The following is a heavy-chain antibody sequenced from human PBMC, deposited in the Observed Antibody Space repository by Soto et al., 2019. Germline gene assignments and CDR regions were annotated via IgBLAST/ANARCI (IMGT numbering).Heavy chain of an antibody. CDR3: ATGYSSSLTPGGFD. CDR2: INAGNGNT. V-gene: IGHV1-3*01. CDR1: GYTFTSYA. D-gene: IGHD6-13*01. J-gene: IGHJ4*02. Sequence: ASVKVSCKASGYTFTSYAMHWVRQAPGQRLEWMGWINAGNGNTKYSQKFQGRVTITRDTSASTAYMELSSLRSEDTAVYYCATGYSSSLTPGGFDWGQGTLVTVSS.